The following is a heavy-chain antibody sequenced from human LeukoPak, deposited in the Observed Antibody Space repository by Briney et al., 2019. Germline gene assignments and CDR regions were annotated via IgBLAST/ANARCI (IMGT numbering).Heavy chain of an antibody. Sequence: SETLSLTCAVSGGSISSSNWWSWVRQPPVKGLEWIGEIFHTGSTSYNPSLKSRVTVSLDGSKQQFSLNLASVTAADTAMYYCTRGGTHFQFDYWGQGTPVTVSS. J-gene: IGHJ4*02. CDR1: GGSISSSNW. CDR3: TRGGTHFQFDY. CDR2: IFHTGST. D-gene: IGHD3-16*01. V-gene: IGHV4-4*02.